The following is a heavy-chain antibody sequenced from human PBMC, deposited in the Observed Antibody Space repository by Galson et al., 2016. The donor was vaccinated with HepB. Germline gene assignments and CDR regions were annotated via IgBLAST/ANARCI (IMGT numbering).Heavy chain of an antibody. CDR1: GFVFSNFG. J-gene: IGHJ4*02. CDR3: AKERLVRRIFDH. CDR2: ISTRRTT. Sequence: SLRLSCAASGFVFSNFGLSWVRQAPGKGLEWVASISTRRTTYYSDSVQGRFTISRDNSNNTLCLQMNGLRAEDTAVYYCAKERLVRRIFDHWGQGTLITVSS. D-gene: IGHD1-1*01. V-gene: IGHV3-23*01.